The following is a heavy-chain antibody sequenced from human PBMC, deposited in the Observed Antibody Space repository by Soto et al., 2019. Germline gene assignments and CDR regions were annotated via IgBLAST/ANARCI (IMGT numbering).Heavy chain of an antibody. Sequence: EVQLVESGGGLIQPGGSLRLSCAASGFTVSSNYMSWVRQAPGKGREWVSVIYSGGSTYYADSVKGRFTISRDNYKNTLYLQMNGLRAEDTAVYYCARELAAAGFGDWYFDLWGRGTLVTVSS. D-gene: IGHD6-13*01. CDR3: ARELAAAGFGDWYFDL. V-gene: IGHV3-53*01. J-gene: IGHJ2*01. CDR1: GFTVSSNY. CDR2: IYSGGST.